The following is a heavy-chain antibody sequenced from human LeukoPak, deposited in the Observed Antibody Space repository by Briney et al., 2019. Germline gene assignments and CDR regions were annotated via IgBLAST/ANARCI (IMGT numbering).Heavy chain of an antibody. CDR2: IYHSGST. V-gene: IGHV4-38-2*02. CDR3: ARVLAGRGYHYFDY. Sequence: SETLSLTCTVSGYSISSGYYWGWIRQPPGKGLEWIGSIYHSGSTYYNPSLKSRVTISVDTSKNQFSLKLSSVTAADTAVYYCARVLAGRGYHYFDYWGQGTMVTVSS. J-gene: IGHJ4*03. CDR1: GYSISSGYY. D-gene: IGHD3-22*01.